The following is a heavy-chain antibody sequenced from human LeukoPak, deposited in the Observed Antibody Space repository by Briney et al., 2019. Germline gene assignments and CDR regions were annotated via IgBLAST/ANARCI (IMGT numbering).Heavy chain of an antibody. CDR2: ISWNSGSI. CDR1: GFTFDDYA. D-gene: IGHD6-19*01. J-gene: IGHJ4*02. CDR3: AKGSGSRGWFGYFDY. V-gene: IGHV3-9*01. Sequence: GGSLSLYCAASGFTFDDYAMQWGRQAPGQGLEWVSGISWNSGSIGYADSVKGRFTISRDNAKNSLYLQTNSLRAEDTASYSCAKGSGSRGWFGYFDYWGQGTLVTVSS.